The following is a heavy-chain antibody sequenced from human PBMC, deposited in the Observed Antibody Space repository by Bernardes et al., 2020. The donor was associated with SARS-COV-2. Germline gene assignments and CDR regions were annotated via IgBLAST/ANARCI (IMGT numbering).Heavy chain of an antibody. CDR3: ATFVGYGYGGGWFDP. CDR2: ISADNGNT. J-gene: IGHJ5*02. D-gene: IGHD5-18*01. V-gene: IGHV1-18*01. Sequence: ASVKVSCKASGYTFTSYGISWVRQAPGQGLEWMGWISADNGNTDYAQKVQGRVTMTTDTSTSTAYMELRSLRSDDTAVYYCATFVGYGYGGGWFDPWGQGTLVTVSS. CDR1: GYTFTSYG.